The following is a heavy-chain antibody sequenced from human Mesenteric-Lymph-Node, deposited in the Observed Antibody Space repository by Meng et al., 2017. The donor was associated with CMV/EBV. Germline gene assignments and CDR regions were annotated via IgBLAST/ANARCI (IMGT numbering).Heavy chain of an antibody. J-gene: IGHJ4*02. V-gene: IGHV3-49*03. CDR2: IRVKGFGGTS. CDR1: GFTFGNYA. D-gene: IGHD5-12*01. Sequence: GGSLRLSCTAFGFTFGNYAMSWLRQAPGKGLEWVGFIRVKGFGGTSEYAASVRGRFTISRDDSKSIAYLQMNDLQINDTAVYYCGLQHIHKVDYWGQGTLVTVSS. CDR3: GLQHIHKVDY.